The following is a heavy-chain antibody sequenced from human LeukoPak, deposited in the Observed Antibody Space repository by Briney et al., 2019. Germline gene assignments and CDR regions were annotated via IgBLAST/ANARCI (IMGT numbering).Heavy chain of an antibody. V-gene: IGHV4-59*08. J-gene: IGHJ4*02. Sequence: SETLSLTCTVSGGSISSYYWSWIRQPPGKGLDWIGYIYYSGSTNYNPSLKSRVTISVDTSKNQFSLKLSSVTAADTAVYYCARHSVEMAGTWDYWGQGTLVTVSS. D-gene: IGHD5-24*01. CDR1: GGSISSYY. CDR3: ARHSVEMAGTWDY. CDR2: IYYSGST.